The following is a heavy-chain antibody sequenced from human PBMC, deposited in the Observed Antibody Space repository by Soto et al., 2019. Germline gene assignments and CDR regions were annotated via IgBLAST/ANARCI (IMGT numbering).Heavy chain of an antibody. J-gene: IGHJ6*02. Sequence: GASLKFSCRASGYTFTVYYMHWVRPAPGQGLEWMGWINPNSGGTNYAQKFQGWVTMTRDTSISTAYMELSRLRSDDTAVYYCARTGIAAAGPNGDYYYYYGMDVWGQGTTVTVS. V-gene: IGHV1-2*04. CDR3: ARTGIAAAGPNGDYYYYYGMDV. CDR2: INPNSGGT. CDR1: GYTFTVYY. D-gene: IGHD6-13*01.